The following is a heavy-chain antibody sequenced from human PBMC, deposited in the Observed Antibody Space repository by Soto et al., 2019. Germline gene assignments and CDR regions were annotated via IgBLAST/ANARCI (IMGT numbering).Heavy chain of an antibody. D-gene: IGHD1-20*01. CDR2: ISYDGSNE. V-gene: IGHV3-30-3*01. CDR1: GFTFSTYA. J-gene: IGHJ4*02. CDR3: TRETVAGITGLDY. Sequence: PGGSLRLSCAASGFTFSTYAMHWVRQAPGKGLEWVAVISYDGSNEYYVDSVKGRFTISRDASENILYLQMNSLRVDDTALYYCTRETVAGITGLDYWGPGTLVTVSS.